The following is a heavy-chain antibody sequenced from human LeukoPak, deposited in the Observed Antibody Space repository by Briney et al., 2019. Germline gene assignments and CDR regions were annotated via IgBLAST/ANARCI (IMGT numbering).Heavy chain of an antibody. CDR1: GYTLTELS. CDR3: ATDLSTVGATP. CDR2: FDPEDGET. Sequence: ASVKVSSKVSGYTLTELSMHWVRQAPGKGLEWMGGFDPEDGETIYAQKFQGRATMTEDTSTDTAYMELSSLRSEDTAVYYCATDLSTVGATPWGQGTLVTVSS. D-gene: IGHD1-26*01. J-gene: IGHJ4*02. V-gene: IGHV1-24*01.